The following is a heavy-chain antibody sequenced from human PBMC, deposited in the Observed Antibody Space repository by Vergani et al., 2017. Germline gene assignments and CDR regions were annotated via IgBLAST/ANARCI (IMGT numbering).Heavy chain of an antibody. CDR1: GGTFSSYT. CDR2: IIPILGIA. CDR3: ARDDSSGRECDY. J-gene: IGHJ4*02. Sequence: QVQLVQSGAEVKKPGSSVKVSCKASGGTFSSYTISWVRQAPGQGLEWMGRIIPILGIANYAQKFQGRVTITADKSTSTAYMELSSLGSEDTAVYYCARDDSSGRECDYWGQGTLVTVSS. V-gene: IGHV1-69*02. D-gene: IGHD3-22*01.